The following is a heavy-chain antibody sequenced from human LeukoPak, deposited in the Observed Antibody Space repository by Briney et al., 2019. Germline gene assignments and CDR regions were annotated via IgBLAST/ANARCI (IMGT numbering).Heavy chain of an antibody. CDR3: ARDYDFWSGYAAIAFDI. J-gene: IGHJ3*02. CDR1: GYTFTGYY. Sequence: ASVKVSCKASGYTFTGYYMHWVRQAPGQGLEWMGWINPNSGGTNYAQKFQGRVTMTRDTSISTAYMELSRLRSDDTAVYFCARDYDFWSGYAAIAFDIWGQGTMVTVSS. CDR2: INPNSGGT. D-gene: IGHD3-3*01. V-gene: IGHV1-2*02.